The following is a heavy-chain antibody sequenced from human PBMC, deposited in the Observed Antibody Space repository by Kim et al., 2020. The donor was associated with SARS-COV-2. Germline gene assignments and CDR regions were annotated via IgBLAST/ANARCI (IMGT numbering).Heavy chain of an antibody. Sequence: GGSLRLSCAASGFTFSSYSMNWVRQAPGKGLEWVSSISSSSSYIYYADSVKGRFTISRDNAKNSLYLQMNSLRAEDTAVYYCARVKRAPDSTPDYWGQGTLVTVSS. J-gene: IGHJ4*02. CDR1: GFTFSSYS. CDR3: ARVKRAPDSTPDY. V-gene: IGHV3-21*01. D-gene: IGHD2-15*01. CDR2: ISSSSSYI.